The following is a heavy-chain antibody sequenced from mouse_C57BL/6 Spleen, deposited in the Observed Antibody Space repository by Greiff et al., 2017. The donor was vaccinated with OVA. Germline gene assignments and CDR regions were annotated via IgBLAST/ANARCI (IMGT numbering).Heavy chain of an antibody. J-gene: IGHJ3*01. D-gene: IGHD2-3*01. CDR2: ISDGGSYT. CDR3: ARDGYSGCAD. CDR1: GFTFSSYA. V-gene: IGHV5-4*01. Sequence: EVKLVESGGGLVKPGGSLKLSCAASGFTFSSYAMSWVRQTPEKRLEWVATISDGGSYTYYPDNVKGRFTISRDNAKNNLYLQMSHLKSEDTAMYYCARDGYSGCADWGQGTLVTVSA.